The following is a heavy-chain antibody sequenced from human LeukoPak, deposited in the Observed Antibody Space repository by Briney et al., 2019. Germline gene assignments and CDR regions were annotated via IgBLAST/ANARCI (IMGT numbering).Heavy chain of an antibody. CDR1: GFTFSDYY. J-gene: IGHJ6*02. Sequence: GGSLRLSCAASGFTFSDYYMSWIRQAPGKGLEWVSYISSSSSYTNYADSVKGRFTISRDNAKNSLYLQMNSLRAEDTAVYYCARAPHYSNYGPYYYGMDVWGQGTAVTVSS. CDR2: ISSSSSYT. CDR3: ARAPHYSNYGPYYYGMDV. V-gene: IGHV3-11*06. D-gene: IGHD4-11*01.